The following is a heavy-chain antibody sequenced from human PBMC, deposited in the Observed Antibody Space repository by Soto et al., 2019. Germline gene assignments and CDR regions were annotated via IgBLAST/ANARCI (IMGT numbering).Heavy chain of an antibody. V-gene: IGHV4-31*03. J-gene: IGHJ4*02. CDR1: GGSISSGGYY. CDR3: ARGLDDYGSIDY. CDR2: IYYSGST. Sequence: TLSLTCTVSGGSISSGGYYWSWIRQHPGKGLEWIGYIYYSGSTYYNPSLKSRVTISVDTSKNQFSLKLSSVTAADTAVYYCARGLDDYGSIDYWGQGTLVTVSS. D-gene: IGHD4-17*01.